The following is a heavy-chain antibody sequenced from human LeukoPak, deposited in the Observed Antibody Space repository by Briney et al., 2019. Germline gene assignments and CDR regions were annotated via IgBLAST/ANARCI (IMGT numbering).Heavy chain of an antibody. D-gene: IGHD5-24*01. CDR3: ARRRLGHYFDY. J-gene: IGHJ4*02. CDR1: GGSFSGYY. Sequence: MPSETLSLSCGVYGGSFSGYYWSWIRQPPGKGLEWIGEINPRGSTNYNPSLKSRVTLSADTSKNQFSLTLNSVTAADTAVYYCARRRLGHYFDYWGQGTLVTVSS. CDR2: INPRGST. V-gene: IGHV4-34*01.